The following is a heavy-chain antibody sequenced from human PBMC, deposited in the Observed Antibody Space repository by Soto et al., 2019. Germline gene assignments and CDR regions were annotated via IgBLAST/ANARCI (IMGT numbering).Heavy chain of an antibody. Sequence: EVQLEESGGGSVQLGESLRVSCVASGFTFRNQWMHWVRQVPGKGLVWVCRINGDGTRASYADFVKGRVTISRDNAQNLLFLQLNIRRVDDTGVYHCARVGVAGRGDAIDIWGPGTTVAVSS. J-gene: IGHJ3*02. CDR1: GFTFRNQW. V-gene: IGHV3-74*01. CDR2: INGDGTRA. D-gene: IGHD2-15*01. CDR3: ARVGVAGRGDAIDI.